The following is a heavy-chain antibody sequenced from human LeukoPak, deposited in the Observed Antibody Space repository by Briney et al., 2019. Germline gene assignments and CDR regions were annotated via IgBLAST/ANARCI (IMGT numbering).Heavy chain of an antibody. CDR2: IKQDGSDK. Sequence: GGSLRLSCASSGFNFRSFGLSWVRQAPGKGLEWVANIKQDGSDKYYVDSVKGRFTISRDNAKNSLYLQMNTLRAEDTAVYYCVRDQTYAFDIWGQGTMVTVSS. J-gene: IGHJ3*02. CDR3: VRDQTYAFDI. V-gene: IGHV3-7*01. CDR1: GFNFRSFG.